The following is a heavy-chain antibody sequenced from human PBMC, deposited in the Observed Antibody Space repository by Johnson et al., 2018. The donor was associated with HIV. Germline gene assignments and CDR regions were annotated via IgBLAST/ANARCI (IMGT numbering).Heavy chain of an antibody. CDR1: GLSFSNFG. Sequence: QVQLVESGGGVVQPGKSLTLSCVGSGLSFSNFGIHWVRQAPGKGPEWVAVIRYDGSNKYYADSVKGRFTISRDNSKNTLYLQMNSLRAEDTAVYYCAASVYYYDSSGYFAFDIWGQGTMVTVSS. D-gene: IGHD3-22*01. V-gene: IGHV3-33*08. CDR2: IRYDGSNK. J-gene: IGHJ3*02. CDR3: AASVYYYDSSGYFAFDI.